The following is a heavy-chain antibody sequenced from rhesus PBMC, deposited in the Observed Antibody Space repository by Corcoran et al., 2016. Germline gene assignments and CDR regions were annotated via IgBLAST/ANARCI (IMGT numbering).Heavy chain of an antibody. D-gene: IGHD6-25*01. V-gene: IGHV4-65*01. CDR3: ARGIAAAMGRDY. CDR1: GGSISSSNW. J-gene: IGHJ4*01. CDR2: ISGSNGST. Sequence: QVQLQESGPGLVKPSETLSLTCAVSGGSISSSNWWSRIRQPPRKGLEWIGYISGSNGSTYYNPSRKGRVTISTDTSKNQFSLKLSSVAAADTAVYYCARGIAAAMGRDYWGQGVLVTVSS.